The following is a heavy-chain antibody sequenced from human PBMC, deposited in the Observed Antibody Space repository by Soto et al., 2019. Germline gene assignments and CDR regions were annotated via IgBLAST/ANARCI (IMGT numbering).Heavy chain of an antibody. CDR2: INHSGST. J-gene: IGHJ5*02. CDR3: ARFDIVVVPAEDNWFDP. D-gene: IGHD2-2*01. CDR1: GGSFSGYY. Sequence: SETLSLTCAVYGGSFSGYYWSWIRQPPGKGLEWIGEINHSGSTNYNPSLKSRVTISVDTSKNQFSLKLSSVTAADTAVYYCARFDIVVVPAEDNWFDPWGQGTLVTVSS. V-gene: IGHV4-34*01.